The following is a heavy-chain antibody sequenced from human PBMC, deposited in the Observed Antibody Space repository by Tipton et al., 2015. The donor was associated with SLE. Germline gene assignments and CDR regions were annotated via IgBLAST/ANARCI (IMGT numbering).Heavy chain of an antibody. V-gene: IGHV4-39*07. CDR1: GGSISNSVYY. CDR3: AAEYDFWSGYFDFDY. CDR2: MFYSGSPYSGTT. D-gene: IGHD3-3*01. J-gene: IGHJ4*02. Sequence: TLSLTRTVSGGSISNSVYYWAWIRQPPGKGLEWIGNMFYSGSPYSGTTYSSPSLKSRVTISADTSKNQFSLRLNSVTAADTAVYYCAAEYDFWSGYFDFDYWGQGTLVTVSS.